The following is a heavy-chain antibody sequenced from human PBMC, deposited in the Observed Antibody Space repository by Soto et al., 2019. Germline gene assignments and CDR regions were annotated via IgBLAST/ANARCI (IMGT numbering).Heavy chain of an antibody. J-gene: IGHJ4*02. Sequence: PGGSLRLSCAASGFTFSSYGMHWVRKAPGKGLEWVAVISYDGSNKYYADSVKGRFTISRDNSKNTLYLQMNSLRAEDTAVYYCALSEGGYWGQGTLVTVSS. CDR2: ISYDGSNK. D-gene: IGHD3-16*01. V-gene: IGHV3-30*03. CDR3: ALSEGGY. CDR1: GFTFSSYG.